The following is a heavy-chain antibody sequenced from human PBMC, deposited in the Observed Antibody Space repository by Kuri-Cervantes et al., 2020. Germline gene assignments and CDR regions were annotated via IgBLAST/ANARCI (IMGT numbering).Heavy chain of an antibody. CDR3: ARDSTSGGFDL. V-gene: IGHV3-53*04. CDR1: GLTVSSNF. CDR2: IYRGGVT. Sequence: GESLKISCAASGLTVSSNFMNWVRQAPGKGLEWVSVIYRGGVTYYADSVRGRLTISRHDSKNTLYLQMNSQRAEDTAVYYCARDSTSGGFDLWGQGTLVTVSS. J-gene: IGHJ4*02. D-gene: IGHD3-16*01.